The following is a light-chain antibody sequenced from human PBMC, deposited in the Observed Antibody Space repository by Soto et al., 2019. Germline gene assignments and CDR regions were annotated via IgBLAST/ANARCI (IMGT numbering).Light chain of an antibody. CDR1: QSISAW. J-gene: IGKJ1*01. V-gene: IGKV1-5*03. Sequence: DIQMTQSPSTLSASVGDRVTITCRASQSISAWLAWYQQKPGKAPKLLIYKASTLESGVPSRFSGSGSGTEFTLTISSLQPDEFATYYCQQYNSDSRTFDQGTKVEIK. CDR2: KAS. CDR3: QQYNSDSRT.